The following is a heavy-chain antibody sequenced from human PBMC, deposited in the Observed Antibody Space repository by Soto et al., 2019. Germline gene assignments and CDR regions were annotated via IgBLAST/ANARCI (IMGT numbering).Heavy chain of an antibody. CDR1: GGTFSSYA. Sequence: SVKVSCKASGGTFSSYAISWVRQAPGQGLEWMGGIIPIFGTANYAQKFQGRVAITADESTSTAYMELSSLRSEDTAVYYCATWDLIVATSHWGQGTLVTVSS. V-gene: IGHV1-69*13. J-gene: IGHJ4*02. CDR3: ATWDLIVATSH. D-gene: IGHD5-12*01. CDR2: IIPIFGTA.